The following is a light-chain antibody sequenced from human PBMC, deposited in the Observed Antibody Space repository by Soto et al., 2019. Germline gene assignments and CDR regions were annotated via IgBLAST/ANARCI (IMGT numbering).Light chain of an antibody. CDR2: EVT. Sequence: QSALTQPPSASVFPGQSVTISCTGTSSDVGYYDYVSWYQQHPGKAPKLVIYEVTKRPSGVPDRVSASKSGNTASLTVSGLRAEDEADYYCSSCAGSNNFVFGSGTKATV. CDR1: SSDVGYYDY. J-gene: IGLJ1*01. CDR3: SSCAGSNNFV. V-gene: IGLV2-8*01.